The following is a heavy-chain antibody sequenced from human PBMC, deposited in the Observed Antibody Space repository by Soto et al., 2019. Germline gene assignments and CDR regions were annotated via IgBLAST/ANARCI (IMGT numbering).Heavy chain of an antibody. Sequence: QVQLVESGGGVVQPGRSLRLSCAASGFTFSSYGMHWVRQAPGKGLEWVAVISYDGSNKYYADSVKGRFTISRDNSKNKLYLQMNSLRAEDTAVYYCAKPSTVVTPLYGYFDLWGRGTLVTVSS. J-gene: IGHJ2*01. V-gene: IGHV3-30*18. CDR1: GFTFSSYG. CDR3: AKPSTVVTPLYGYFDL. D-gene: IGHD4-17*01. CDR2: ISYDGSNK.